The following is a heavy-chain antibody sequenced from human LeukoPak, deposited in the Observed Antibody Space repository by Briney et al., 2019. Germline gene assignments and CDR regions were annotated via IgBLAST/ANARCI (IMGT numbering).Heavy chain of an antibody. Sequence: GGSLRLSCAASGFTFSRYAMNWVRQAPGKGLEWVSYISTSGSSIYYADSVKGRFTMSRDNAKNSLFLEMNSLGAEDTAVYYCARQRSGWHYFDYWGQGVLVTVSS. V-gene: IGHV3-48*03. D-gene: IGHD6-19*01. CDR3: ARQRSGWHYFDY. CDR2: ISTSGSSI. CDR1: GFTFSRYA. J-gene: IGHJ4*02.